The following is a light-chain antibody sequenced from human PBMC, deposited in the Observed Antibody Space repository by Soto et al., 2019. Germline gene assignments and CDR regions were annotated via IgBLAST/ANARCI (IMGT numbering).Light chain of an antibody. V-gene: IGKV2-28*01. CDR3: MQALQTPRT. J-gene: IGKJ1*01. CDR1: QSLLHTNGYNY. CDR2: LGS. Sequence: DIVMTQSPPSLPVTPGEPASVSCRSSQSLLHTNGYNYLDWYLQKPGQSPQLLIYLGSNLASGVPDRFSGSGSGTDFTLQISRVQAEDVGVYYCMQALQTPRTFGEGTKVEIK.